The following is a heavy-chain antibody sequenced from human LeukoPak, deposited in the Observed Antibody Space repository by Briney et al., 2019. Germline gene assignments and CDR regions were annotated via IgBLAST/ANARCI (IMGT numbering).Heavy chain of an antibody. CDR3: ARCSDRGLGYFDY. D-gene: IGHD2-15*01. V-gene: IGHV1-69*13. CDR1: GGTFSSYA. CDR2: IIPIFGRA. J-gene: IGHJ4*02. Sequence: SVTVSCKASGGTFSSYAISWVRQAPGQGLEWMGGIIPIFGRANYAQKFQGRVTITADESTSTAYLELSSLRSEHTAVYYCARCSDRGLGYFDYWGQGTLVTVSS.